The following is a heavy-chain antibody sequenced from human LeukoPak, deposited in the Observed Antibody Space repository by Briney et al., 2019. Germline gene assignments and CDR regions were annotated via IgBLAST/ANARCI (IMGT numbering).Heavy chain of an antibody. D-gene: IGHD2-2*01. CDR3: ARDVDEVPGAMGVYYYYHMDV. CDR2: INIDGRRI. Sequence: GGSLRLSFAASGFTSYSYWMHWVRQAPGKGRVWVSRINIDGRRIDYADSVKGRFTMSRDIAKTTLYLQMQSLRADHTAVYYCARDVDEVPGAMGVYYYYHMDVWGKGTTVTVSS. V-gene: IGHV3-74*01. J-gene: IGHJ6*04. CDR1: GFTSYSYW.